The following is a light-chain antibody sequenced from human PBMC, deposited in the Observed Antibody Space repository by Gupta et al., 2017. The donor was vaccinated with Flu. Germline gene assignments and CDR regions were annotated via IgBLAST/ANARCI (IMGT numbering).Light chain of an antibody. CDR2: DNN. CDR3: GTWDSSLSAGV. CDR1: SSNIGNNY. J-gene: IGLJ3*02. V-gene: IGLV1-51*01. Sequence: HSVLTQPPSVSAASGQKVTISGSGSSSNIGNNYVSWYQQLPGTAPKLLIYDNNKRPSGIPDRFSGSKSGTSATLGITGLQTGDEADYYCGTWDSSLSAGVFGGGTKLTVL.